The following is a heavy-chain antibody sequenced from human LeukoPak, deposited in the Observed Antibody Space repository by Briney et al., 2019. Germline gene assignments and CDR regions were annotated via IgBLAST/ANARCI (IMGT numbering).Heavy chain of an antibody. CDR1: GFTFSSYA. V-gene: IGHV3-23*01. CDR2: ISGSGGST. J-gene: IGHJ3*02. D-gene: IGHD3-10*01. Sequence: GGSLRLSCAASGFTFSSYAMSWVRQAPGKGLEWVSAISGSGGSTYYADSVKGRFTISRDNSKNTLYLQMNSLRAGDTAVYYCARAKNGELYAFDIWGQGTMVTVSS. CDR3: ARAKNGELYAFDI.